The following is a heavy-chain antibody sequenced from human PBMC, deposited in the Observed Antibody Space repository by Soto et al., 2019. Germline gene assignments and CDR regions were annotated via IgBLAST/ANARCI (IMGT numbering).Heavy chain of an antibody. CDR3: AKDYDFWSASVNPYFDS. V-gene: IGHV3-30*18. D-gene: IGHD3-3*01. J-gene: IGHJ4*02. Sequence: QAQLVESGGGVVQPGTSLRLSCAASGFTFAHYAMHWVRHSPGKGLEWVAFMSHDENRKLYSDSVKGRFTISRDNSKSTLYLQMGRLRAEDTAVYYCAKDYDFWSASVNPYFDSWGLGTLVTVSS. CDR2: MSHDENRK. CDR1: GFTFAHYA.